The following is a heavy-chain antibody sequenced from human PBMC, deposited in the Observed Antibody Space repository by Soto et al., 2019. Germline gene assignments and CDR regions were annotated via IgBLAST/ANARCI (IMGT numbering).Heavy chain of an antibody. CDR2: AYYSGST. CDR3: ARGTDYTQIASYHYGMDV. V-gene: IGHV4-59*02. J-gene: IGHJ6*02. D-gene: IGHD4-4*01. CDR1: GKSVSTFY. Sequence: SETLSLTCTVSGKSVSTFYWSWIRQPPGKGLEWIGHAYYSGSTNYDPSLKSRVTISVDMSKNQVSLRLTSVTAADTAVYYCARGTDYTQIASYHYGMDVWGQGTSVTVSS.